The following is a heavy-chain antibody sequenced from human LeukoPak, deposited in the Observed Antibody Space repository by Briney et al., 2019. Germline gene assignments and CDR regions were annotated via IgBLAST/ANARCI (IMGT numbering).Heavy chain of an antibody. D-gene: IGHD3-10*01. Sequence: PGGSLRLSCAASGFTFSSYGMSWVRQAPGKGLEGGSEISGSGGSTHYADSVKGRVTISRDNSKNTLYLQMNSLRDEDTAVYYSANGGYYPWFDPWGQGTLVAVSS. J-gene: IGHJ5*02. CDR1: GFTFSSYG. V-gene: IGHV3-23*01. CDR2: ISGSGGST. CDR3: ANGGYYPWFDP.